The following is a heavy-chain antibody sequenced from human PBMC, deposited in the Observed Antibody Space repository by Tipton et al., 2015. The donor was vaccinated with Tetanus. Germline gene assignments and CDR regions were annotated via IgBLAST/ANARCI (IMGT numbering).Heavy chain of an antibody. V-gene: IGHV3-33*01. J-gene: IGHJ4*02. CDR2: VWYDGSKQ. CDR1: GFTFNGYG. CDR3: AREADCSGGSRFSGDFDN. D-gene: IGHD2-15*01. Sequence: SLRLSCAASGFTFNGYGMHWVRQAPGKGLEWLALVWYDGSKQYYADSVKGRFTISRDNSKNTLYLQMNSLRAEDTAVYYCAREADCSGGSRFSGDFDNWGQGTQVTVSS.